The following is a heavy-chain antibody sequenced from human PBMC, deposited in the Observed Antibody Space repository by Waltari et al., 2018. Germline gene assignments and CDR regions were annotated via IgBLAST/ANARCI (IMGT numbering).Heavy chain of an antibody. CDR3: ARDQQWLDY. Sequence: QVQLQESGPGLVKPSETLSLTCTVSGGSISSHYWSWIRQPPGKGLEWIGYIYYSGSTNYNPSLKSRVTISVDTSKNQFSLKLSSVTAADTAVYYCARDQQWLDYWGQGTLVTVSS. V-gene: IGHV4-59*11. D-gene: IGHD6-19*01. J-gene: IGHJ4*02. CDR2: IYYSGST. CDR1: GGSISSHY.